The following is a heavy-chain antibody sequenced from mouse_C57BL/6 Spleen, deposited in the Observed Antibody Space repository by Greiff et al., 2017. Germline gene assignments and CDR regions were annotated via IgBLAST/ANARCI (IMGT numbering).Heavy chain of an antibody. D-gene: IGHD1-1*02. CDR2: INPSNGGT. CDR1: GYTFTSYW. J-gene: IGHJ4*01. CDR3: ARSWPYGPLYAMDY. Sequence: QVQLQQPGTELVKPGASVKLSCKASGYTFTSYWMHWVKQRPGQGLEWIGNINPSNGGTNYNQKFKSKATLTVDKSSSTAYMQLSSLTSEDSAVYYWARSWPYGPLYAMDYWGQGTSVTVSS. V-gene: IGHV1-53*01.